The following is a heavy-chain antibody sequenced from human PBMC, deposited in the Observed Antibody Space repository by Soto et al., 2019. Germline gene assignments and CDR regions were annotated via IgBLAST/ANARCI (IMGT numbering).Heavy chain of an antibody. J-gene: IGHJ3*02. CDR3: AIPARNCDFWSGYSFDI. D-gene: IGHD3-3*01. V-gene: IGHV1-8*01. CDR2: MNPNSGNT. CDR1: GYTFTSYD. Sequence: ASVKVSCKASGYTFTSYDINWVRQATGQGLEWMGWMNPNSGNTGYAQKFQGRVTMTRNTSISTAYMELSSLRSEDTAVYYCAIPARNCDFWSGYSFDIWGQGTIVTVSS.